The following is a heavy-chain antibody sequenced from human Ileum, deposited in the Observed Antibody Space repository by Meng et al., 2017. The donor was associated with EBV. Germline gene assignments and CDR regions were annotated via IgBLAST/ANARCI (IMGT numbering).Heavy chain of an antibody. V-gene: IGHV4-4*02. CDR2: IYHHGTT. Sequence: GRLRESGPRLVKPSGTLSLPCAVSGGSVISNNWWSWVRQSPGTGLEWIGEIYHHGTTNYNPSLKSRVTISVDTSKNKFFLNLTSLTAADTAVYYCARLDSSGYYFGGWFDPWGQGILVTVSS. J-gene: IGHJ5*02. D-gene: IGHD3-22*01. CDR1: GGSVISNNW. CDR3: ARLDSSGYYFGGWFDP.